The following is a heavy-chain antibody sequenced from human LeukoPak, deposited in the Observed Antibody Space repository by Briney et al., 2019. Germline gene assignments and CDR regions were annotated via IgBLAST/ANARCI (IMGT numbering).Heavy chain of an antibody. D-gene: IGHD5-18*01. Sequence: GALRLSCTASGFTFGDHAMGWVRQAPGKGLEWVGFVRSKAYGGTTEYAASVKGRFIISRDDSKSIAYLQMNSLKTEDTAVYYCTRGPIQVWLYYGMDVWGQGTTVIVS. J-gene: IGHJ6*02. CDR2: VRSKAYGGTT. V-gene: IGHV3-49*04. CDR3: TRGPIQVWLYYGMDV. CDR1: GFTFGDHA.